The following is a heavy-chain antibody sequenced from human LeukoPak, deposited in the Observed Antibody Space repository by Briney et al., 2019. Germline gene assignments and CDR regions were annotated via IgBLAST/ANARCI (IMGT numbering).Heavy chain of an antibody. J-gene: IGHJ4*02. CDR1: GYTFTGYY. V-gene: IGHV1-2*02. CDR3: ARDLEQLVPLFDY. D-gene: IGHD6-6*01. Sequence: GASVKVSCKASGYTFTGYYMHWVRQAPGQGLEWMGWINPNSGGTNYAQKFQGRVTMTRDTSISTAYMELSRLRSDDTAVYYCARDLEQLVPLFDYWGQGTLVTVPS. CDR2: INPNSGGT.